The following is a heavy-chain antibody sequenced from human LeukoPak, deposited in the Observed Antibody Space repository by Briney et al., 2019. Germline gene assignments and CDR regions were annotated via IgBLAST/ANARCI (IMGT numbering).Heavy chain of an antibody. Sequence: GGSLRLSCAASGFSFSGYFMTWVRQAPGKGLEWVAFIRYDGSNKYYADSVKGRFTISRDNSKNTLYLQMNSLRAEDTAVYYCAKEGATYDSSGGDAFDIWGQGTMVTVSS. CDR3: AKEGATYDSSGGDAFDI. CDR2: IRYDGSNK. V-gene: IGHV3-30*02. J-gene: IGHJ3*02. CDR1: GFSFSGYF. D-gene: IGHD3-22*01.